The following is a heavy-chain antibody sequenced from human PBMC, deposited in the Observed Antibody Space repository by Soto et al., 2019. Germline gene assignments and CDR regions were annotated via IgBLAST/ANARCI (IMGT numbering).Heavy chain of an antibody. D-gene: IGHD3-10*01. J-gene: IGHJ6*02. CDR2: IPYDGSNT. CDR1: VFPFSSYS. CDR3: ASDPGTLVRGYGIDV. V-gene: IGHV3-30-3*01. Sequence: GGSLRLSCPASVFPFSSYSLHWVRQAAGKGLEWVAAIPYDGSNTYYADSVKGRFTISRDNSKNTPYPQMNSLRAEDTAVYDCASDPGTLVRGYGIDVWGQGTTVTVSS.